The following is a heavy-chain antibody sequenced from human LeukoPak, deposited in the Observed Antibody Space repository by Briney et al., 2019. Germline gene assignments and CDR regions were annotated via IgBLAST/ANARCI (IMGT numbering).Heavy chain of an antibody. CDR2: IKSVGTTT. J-gene: IGHJ4*02. CDR3: VRESGYTYGL. CDR1: GFTFSGYW. Sequence: GGSLRLSCTASGFTFSGYWMHWVRQVPGKGLVWVSYIKSVGTTTNYADSVKGRFTISRDNAKNTLYLQMNSLRVEDTAVYYCVRESGYTYGLWGQGSLVTVSS. D-gene: IGHD5-24*01. V-gene: IGHV3-74*01.